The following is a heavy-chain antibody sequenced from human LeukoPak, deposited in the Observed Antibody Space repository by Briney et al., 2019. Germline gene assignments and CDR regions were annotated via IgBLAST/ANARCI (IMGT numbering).Heavy chain of an antibody. J-gene: IGHJ4*02. CDR2: IYYSGST. V-gene: IGHV4-39*07. CDR3: ARDRSAAGYRD. D-gene: IGHD6-13*01. CDR1: GGSISSGSYY. Sequence: SETLSLTCTVSGGSISSGSYYWGWIRQPPGKGLEWIGSIYYSGSTYYNPSLKSRVTISVDTSKNQFSLKLNSVTAGDTAVYYCARDRSAAGYRDWGQGTLVTVSS.